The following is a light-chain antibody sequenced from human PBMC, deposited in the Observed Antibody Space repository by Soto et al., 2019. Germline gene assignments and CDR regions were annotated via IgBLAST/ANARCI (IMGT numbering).Light chain of an antibody. Sequence: SYELTQPPSVSVAPGQTATISCGGNDIGSKSVHWYQQRPGQAPVLVVYHDSDRPSGIPERFSGSKSGNTATLTISRVEVGDEADYYCQVWDSNSDHVIFGGGTKLTVL. CDR1: DIGSKS. CDR2: HDS. CDR3: QVWDSNSDHVI. J-gene: IGLJ2*01. V-gene: IGLV3-21*02.